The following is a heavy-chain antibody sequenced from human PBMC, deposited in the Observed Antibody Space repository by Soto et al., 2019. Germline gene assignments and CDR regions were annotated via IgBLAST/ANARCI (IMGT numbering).Heavy chain of an antibody. J-gene: IGHJ4*02. D-gene: IGHD1-1*01. CDR3: AREVELAGTWGILGH. Sequence: PGGSLRLSCAASGFSFEDFAMHWVRRAPGKGLEWVAGIDWNGDNIGYADSVKGRSTVSRDNAKYFLFLQMDSLRDEDTGVYYCAREVELAGTWGILGHWGQGXQVTVSS. CDR1: GFSFEDFA. V-gene: IGHV3-9*01. CDR2: IDWNGDNI.